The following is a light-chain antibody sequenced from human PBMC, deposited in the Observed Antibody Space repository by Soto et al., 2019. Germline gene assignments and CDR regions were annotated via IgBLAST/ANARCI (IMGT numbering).Light chain of an antibody. CDR3: QQYGSSPLT. J-gene: IGKJ4*01. V-gene: IGKV3-20*01. CDR1: QSVSSY. Sequence: EIVLTQSPGTLSLSVGERVTLSCRASQSVSSYLAWYQQTPGQTPRLLNYDTSNRATGTPDRFSGSGSGTDFTLAISRLEPEDFTVYYCQQYGSSPLTFGGGTTVEIK. CDR2: DTS.